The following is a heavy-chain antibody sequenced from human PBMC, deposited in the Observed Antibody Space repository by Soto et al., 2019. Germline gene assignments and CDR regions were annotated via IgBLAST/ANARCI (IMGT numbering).Heavy chain of an antibody. CDR3: ASERAVAGFDY. CDR2: MNPNSGNT. J-gene: IGHJ4*02. Sequence: QVQLGQSGAEVKKPGASVKVSCKASGYTFTSYDFNWVRQATGQGLEWMGWMNPNSGNTGYAQKFQGRVTMTRNTSISTAYMELSSLSSEDTAVYYCASERAVAGFDYWCQGTLVTVSS. D-gene: IGHD6-19*01. V-gene: IGHV1-8*01. CDR1: GYTFTSYD.